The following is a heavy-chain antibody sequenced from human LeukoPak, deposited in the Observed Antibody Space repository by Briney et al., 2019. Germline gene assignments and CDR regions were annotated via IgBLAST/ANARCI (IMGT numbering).Heavy chain of an antibody. CDR1: GGSISSYY. CDR2: IYHSGST. CDR3: ARVGMVYPTD. V-gene: IGHV4-59*12. J-gene: IGHJ4*02. D-gene: IGHD2-8*01. Sequence: SETLSLTCTVSGGSISSYYWSWIRQPPGKGLEWIWYIYHSGSTYYNPSLKSRVTISVDRSKNQFSLKLSSVTAADTAVYYCARVGMVYPTDWGQGTLVTVSS.